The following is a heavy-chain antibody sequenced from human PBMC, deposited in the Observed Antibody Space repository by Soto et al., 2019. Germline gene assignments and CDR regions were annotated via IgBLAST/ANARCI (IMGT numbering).Heavy chain of an antibody. CDR3: ARAASGYYDSSGHYNCFDP. Sequence: SETLSLTCTVSGGSISSGGFYWSWIRRHPWKGLEWIGYIYYSGSTYYNPSLKSRVTISVDTSKNQFSLKLSSVTAADTAVYYCARAASGYYDSSGHYNCFDPWGHGTLVTVSS. D-gene: IGHD3-22*01. CDR1: GGSISSGGFY. CDR2: IYYSGST. V-gene: IGHV4-31*03. J-gene: IGHJ5*02.